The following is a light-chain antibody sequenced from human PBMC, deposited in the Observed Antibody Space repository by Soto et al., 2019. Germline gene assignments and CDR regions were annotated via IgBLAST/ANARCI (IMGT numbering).Light chain of an antibody. V-gene: IGKV3-15*01. Sequence: EIVLTQSPASLSVSPGERATLSCRASQRVSSNLAWYQQKPGQAPRLLIYGASTRATGIPARFSGSGSGTEFTLTISSLQSADFAVYYCQQHNNWPPITFGQGTRLEIK. CDR3: QQHNNWPPIT. CDR1: QRVSSN. CDR2: GAS. J-gene: IGKJ5*01.